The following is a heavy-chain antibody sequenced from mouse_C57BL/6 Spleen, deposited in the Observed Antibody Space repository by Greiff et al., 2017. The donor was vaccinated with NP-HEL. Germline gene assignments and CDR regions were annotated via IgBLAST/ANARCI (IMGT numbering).Heavy chain of an antibody. V-gene: IGHV5-4*01. CDR2: ISDGGSYT. CDR3: ARETLPTGPFDY. J-gene: IGHJ2*01. D-gene: IGHD4-1*02. Sequence: EVKLMESGGGLVKPGGSLKLSCAASGFTFSSYAMSWVRQTPEKRLEWVAIISDGGSYTYYPDNVTGRFTIPRDNAKNKLYLQMSHLKPKDTAMYYCARETLPTGPFDYWGQGTTLTVSS. CDR1: GFTFSSYA.